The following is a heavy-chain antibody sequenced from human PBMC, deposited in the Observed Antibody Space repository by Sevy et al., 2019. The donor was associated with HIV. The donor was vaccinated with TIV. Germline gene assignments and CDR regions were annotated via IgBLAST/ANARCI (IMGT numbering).Heavy chain of an antibody. Sequence: GGSLRLSCAASGFTFSSYGMHWVRQAPGKGLEWVAFIRYDGSNKYYADSVKGRFTISRDNSKNTLYLQMNSLRAEDTAVYYCAKGRWEDIVVVVAATPNQADAFDIWGQGTMVTVSS. CDR1: GFTFSSYG. CDR2: IRYDGSNK. D-gene: IGHD2-15*01. CDR3: AKGRWEDIVVVVAATPNQADAFDI. J-gene: IGHJ3*02. V-gene: IGHV3-30*02.